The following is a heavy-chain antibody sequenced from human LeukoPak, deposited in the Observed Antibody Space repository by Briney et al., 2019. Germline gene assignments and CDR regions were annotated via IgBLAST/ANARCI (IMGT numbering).Heavy chain of an antibody. Sequence: SETLSLTCTVSGGSISSYYWSWIRPPPGKGLEWIGYIYYSGSTNYNPSLKSRVTISVDTSKTQSSLKLSSVTAADTAVYYCARAWPAAAGTGSDYWGQGTLVTVSS. CDR3: ARAWPAAAGTGSDY. V-gene: IGHV4-59*01. CDR2: IYYSGST. CDR1: GGSISSYY. J-gene: IGHJ4*02. D-gene: IGHD6-13*01.